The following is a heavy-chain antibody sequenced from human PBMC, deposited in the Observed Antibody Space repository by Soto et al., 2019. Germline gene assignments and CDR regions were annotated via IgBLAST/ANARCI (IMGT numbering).Heavy chain of an antibody. CDR3: ASARVYATGPLDF. J-gene: IGHJ4*02. D-gene: IGHD6-13*01. CDR2: ISSSSDYI. Sequence: GGSLRLSCAASGFTFTSYTMNWVRQAPGKGLEWVSSISSSSDYIYYADSMKGRVTISRDNAKNSLFLDMNSLTGEDTAVYYCASARVYATGPLDFWGQGTLVTVPS. V-gene: IGHV3-21*06. CDR1: GFTFTSYT.